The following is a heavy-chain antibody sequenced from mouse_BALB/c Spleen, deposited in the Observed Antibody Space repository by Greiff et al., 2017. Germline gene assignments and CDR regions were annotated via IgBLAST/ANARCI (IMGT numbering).Heavy chain of an antibody. CDR2: ISDGGSYT. D-gene: IGHD2-1*01. CDR1: GFTFSDYY. CDR3: ARDRDGNYRAMDY. V-gene: IGHV5-4*02. Sequence: EVKLMESGGGLVKPGGSLKLSCAASGFTFSDYYMYWVRQTPEKRLEWVATISDGGSYTYYPDSVKGRFTISRDNAKNNLYLQMSSLKSEDTAMYYCARDRDGNYRAMDYWGQGTSVTVSS. J-gene: IGHJ4*01.